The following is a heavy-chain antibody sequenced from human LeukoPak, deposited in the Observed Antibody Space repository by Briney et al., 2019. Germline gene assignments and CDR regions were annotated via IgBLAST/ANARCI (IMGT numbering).Heavy chain of an antibody. D-gene: IGHD6-13*01. CDR1: GFTFSSYW. V-gene: IGHV3-74*01. CDR3: ARVDSSSWYRNLIDY. J-gene: IGHJ4*02. CDR2: INSDGSST. Sequence: PGGSLRLSCAASGFTFSSYWMHWVRQAPGKGLVWVSRINSDGSSTSYADSVKGRFTISRDNAKNTLYLQMNSLRAEDTAVYYCARVDSSSWYRNLIDYWGQGTLVTVSS.